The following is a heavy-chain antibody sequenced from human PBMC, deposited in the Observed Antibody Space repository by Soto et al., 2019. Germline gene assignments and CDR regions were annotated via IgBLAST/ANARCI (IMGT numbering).Heavy chain of an antibody. V-gene: IGHV4-34*01. D-gene: IGHD6-19*01. CDR2: INHSGST. J-gene: IGHJ6*03. Sequence: SETLSLTCAVYGGSFSGYYWSWIRQPPGKGLEWIGEINHSGSTNYNPSLKSRVTISVDTSKNQFSLKLSSVTAADTAVYYCARGRRLAVAARGYYYYYMDVWGKGTTVTVSS. CDR1: GGSFSGYY. CDR3: ARGRRLAVAARGYYYYYMDV.